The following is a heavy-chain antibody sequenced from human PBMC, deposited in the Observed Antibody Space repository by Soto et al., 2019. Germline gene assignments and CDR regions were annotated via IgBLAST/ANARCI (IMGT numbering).Heavy chain of an antibody. CDR1: GFSRSNARMG. CDR3: ARIPGDYYDSSGYYPGFDP. V-gene: IGHV2-26*01. D-gene: IGHD3-22*01. J-gene: IGHJ5*02. CDR2: IFSNDEK. Sequence: QVTLKESGPVLMKPTETLTLTCTVSGFSRSNARMGVSWIRQPPGKALEWLAHIFSNDEKSYSTSLKSRLTISKDTSKSQVVLTMTNMDPVDTATYYCARIPGDYYDSSGYYPGFDPWGQGTLVTVSS.